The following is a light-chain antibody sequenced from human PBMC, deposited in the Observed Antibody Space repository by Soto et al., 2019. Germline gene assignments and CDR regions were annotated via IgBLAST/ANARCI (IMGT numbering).Light chain of an antibody. Sequence: DIQMTQSPSSLSASVGDRVTITCRASQGISNYLAWYQQKPGKVPKLLIYAASTLQSGVPSRFSGSGSGTDLTLTISSLQPEDVATYYCQKYNSALSIFTFGPGTKVEMK. J-gene: IGKJ3*01. CDR3: QKYNSALSIFT. CDR1: QGISNY. CDR2: AAS. V-gene: IGKV1-27*01.